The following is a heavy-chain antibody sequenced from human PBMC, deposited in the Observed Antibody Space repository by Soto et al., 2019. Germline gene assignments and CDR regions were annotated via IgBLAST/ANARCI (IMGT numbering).Heavy chain of an antibody. CDR3: ASTFITIFGVVIRYNWFDP. CDR2: IIPIFGTA. Sequence: QVQLVQSGAEVKKPGSSVKVSCKASGGTFSSYAISWVRQAPGQGLEWMGGIIPIFGTANYAQKFQGRVTITADESTSTAYMELSSLRSEDTAVYYCASTFITIFGVVIRYNWFDPWGQGTLVTASS. CDR1: GGTFSSYA. V-gene: IGHV1-69*01. D-gene: IGHD3-3*01. J-gene: IGHJ5*02.